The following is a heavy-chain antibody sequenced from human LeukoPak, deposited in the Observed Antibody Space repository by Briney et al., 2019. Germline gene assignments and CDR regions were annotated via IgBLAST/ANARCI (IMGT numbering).Heavy chain of an antibody. J-gene: IGHJ4*02. CDR2: ISGSGGST. CDR1: GFTFSSYA. CDR3: AKRTEYQLLSGDYFDY. Sequence: GGSLRLSCAASGFTFSSYAMSWVRQAPGKGLEWVSAISGSGGSTYYADSVRGRFTISRDNSKNTPYLQMNSLRAEDTAVYYCAKRTEYQLLSGDYFDYWGQGTLVTVSS. D-gene: IGHD2-2*01. V-gene: IGHV3-23*01.